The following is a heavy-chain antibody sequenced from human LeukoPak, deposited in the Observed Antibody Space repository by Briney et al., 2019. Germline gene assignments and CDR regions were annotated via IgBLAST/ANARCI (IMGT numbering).Heavy chain of an antibody. V-gene: IGHV4-59*12. D-gene: IGHD6-13*01. Sequence: SETLSLTCTVSGGSISSYYWSWIRQPPGKGLEWIGYIYYSGSTNYNPSLKSRVTISIDTSKNQFSLKLSSVTAADTAVYYCARDRAVGYSSSWCFDPWGQGTLVTVSS. CDR1: GGSISSYY. J-gene: IGHJ5*02. CDR2: IYYSGST. CDR3: ARDRAVGYSSSWCFDP.